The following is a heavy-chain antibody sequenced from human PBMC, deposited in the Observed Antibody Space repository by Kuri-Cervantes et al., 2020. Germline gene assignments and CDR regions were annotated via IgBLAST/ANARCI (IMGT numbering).Heavy chain of an antibody. CDR3: AREDFDWLSTYSSSWQKIGGYVTPVYFDY. Sequence: GESLKISCVVSGLTFSQYGMHWVRQAPGKGLEWLAGIQSDGSKTYYGDSVKGRFTISRDNAKNSLYLQMNSLRAEDTAVYYCAREDFDWLSTYSSSWQKIGGYVTPVYFDYWGQGTLVTVSS. CDR1: GLTFSQYG. J-gene: IGHJ4*02. CDR2: IQSDGSKT. V-gene: IGHV3-33*05. D-gene: IGHD3-9*01.